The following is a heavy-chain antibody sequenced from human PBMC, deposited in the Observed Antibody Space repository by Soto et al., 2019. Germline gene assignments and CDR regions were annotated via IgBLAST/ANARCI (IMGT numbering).Heavy chain of an antibody. CDR3: ARSNGLGY. CDR2: ISAGGSNT. CDR1: GFSFSNYA. Sequence: GGSLRLSCAASGFSFSNYAMNWVRQAPGKGLEWVSAISAGGSNTNYADSVKGRFTISSDNSKNTLYLQMNSLRAEDTAVYYCARSNGLGYWGQGTLVTVSS. J-gene: IGHJ4*02. V-gene: IGHV3-23*01. D-gene: IGHD3-10*01.